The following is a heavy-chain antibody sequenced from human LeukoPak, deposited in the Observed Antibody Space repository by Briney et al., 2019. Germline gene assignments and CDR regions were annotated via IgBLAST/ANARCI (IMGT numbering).Heavy chain of an antibody. J-gene: IGHJ6*02. Sequence: SQTLSLTCTVSGGSIGSGSYYWNWIRQPAGKGLEWIGRIYTSGGTNYSPSLNSRVTISIDTSKNQFSLELSSVTAADTAVYYCASPNIYCSGGTCYSVGDYYGMDVWGQGTTVTVSS. D-gene: IGHD2-15*01. CDR3: ASPNIYCSGGTCYSVGDYYGMDV. CDR2: IYTSGGT. CDR1: GGSIGSGSYY. V-gene: IGHV4-61*02.